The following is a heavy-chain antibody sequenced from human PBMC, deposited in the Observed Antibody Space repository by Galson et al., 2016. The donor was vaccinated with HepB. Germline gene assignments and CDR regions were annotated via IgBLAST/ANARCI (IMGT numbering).Heavy chain of an antibody. CDR2: IYNSGDT. V-gene: IGHV3-53*01. Sequence: SLRLSCAASGLSVSMTYMTRVRQAPVRGLEWVSVIYNSGDTYYADSVWGRFTISRDISKNTVYLQMNILRAEDTALYYCAGGHCSDGLCYNNPDWGGQGALVTVSS. CDR1: GLSVSMTY. J-gene: IGHJ4*02. D-gene: IGHD2-8*01. CDR3: AGGHCSDGLCYNNPDW.